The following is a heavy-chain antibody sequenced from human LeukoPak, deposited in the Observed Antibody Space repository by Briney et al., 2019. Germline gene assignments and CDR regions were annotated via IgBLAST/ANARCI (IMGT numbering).Heavy chain of an antibody. J-gene: IGHJ5*02. V-gene: IGHV3-9*01. CDR3: AKWIASGSPIP. CDR2: ISWNSGSI. D-gene: IGHD3-10*01. CDR1: GFTFDDYA. Sequence: GGSLRLSCAASGFTFDDYAMHWVRQAPGKGLEWVSGISWNSGSIGYADSVKGRFTISRGNSKSTLSLQMNNLRAEDTAVYFCAKWIASGSPIPWGQGTLVTVSS.